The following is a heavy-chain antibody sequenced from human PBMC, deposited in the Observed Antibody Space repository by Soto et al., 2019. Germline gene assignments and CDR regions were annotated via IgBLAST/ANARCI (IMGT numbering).Heavy chain of an antibody. D-gene: IGHD3-10*01. Sequence: PGGSLRLSCAASGFTFRDSGLDGVRQASGKGLEWVGRIRSKTNSYATAYAASVKGRFTISRDDSKNTAYLQMNSLKTEDTAVYYCTTPQAYGSGSYLVNYWGQGTLVTVSS. V-gene: IGHV3-73*01. J-gene: IGHJ4*02. CDR2: IRSKTNSYAT. CDR1: GFTFRDSG. CDR3: TTPQAYGSGSYLVNY.